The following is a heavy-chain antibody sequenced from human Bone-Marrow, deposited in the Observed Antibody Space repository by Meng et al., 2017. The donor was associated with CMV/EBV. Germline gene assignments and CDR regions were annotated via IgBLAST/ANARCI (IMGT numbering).Heavy chain of an antibody. CDR3: ARSSGWSRFDY. Sequence: QVQLVQSGGEMKKPGASVKVSCTTSGFTFSDYYIRWVRQAPGQGLEWMGWVNSKNEATNYARKFQGRVTMTRDTSISTAYMELSRLTSGDTAVYYCARSSGWSRFDYWGQGTLVTVSS. V-gene: IGHV1-2*02. D-gene: IGHD6-19*01. CDR1: GFTFSDYY. J-gene: IGHJ4*02. CDR2: VNSKNEAT.